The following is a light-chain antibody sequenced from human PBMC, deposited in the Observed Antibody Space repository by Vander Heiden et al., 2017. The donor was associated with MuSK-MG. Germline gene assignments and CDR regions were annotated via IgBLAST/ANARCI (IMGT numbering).Light chain of an antibody. CDR1: SLRSDY. V-gene: IGLV3-19*01. CDR3: NSRDSSGNHSV. J-gene: IGLJ1*01. Sequence: SSELTQDPAVSVALGQTVRITCQGDSLRSDYASWYQQKPGQAPVLVIYGKTNRPSGIPDRFSGSSSGNTASLTITGAQAEDEADYYCNSRDSSGNHSVFGTGTKVTVL. CDR2: GKT.